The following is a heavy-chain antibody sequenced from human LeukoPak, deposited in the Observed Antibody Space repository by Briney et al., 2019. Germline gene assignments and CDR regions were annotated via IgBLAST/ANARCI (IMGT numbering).Heavy chain of an antibody. Sequence: GGSLRLSCAASVFTFSSYAMHWVRQAPGKGLEWVAVISYDGSNKYYADSVKGRFTISRDNSKNTLYLQMNSLRAEDTAVYYCARGDAYYDILTGYYFDYWGQGTLVTVSS. CDR3: ARGDAYYDILTGYYFDY. J-gene: IGHJ4*02. V-gene: IGHV3-30*04. CDR2: ISYDGSNK. D-gene: IGHD3-9*01. CDR1: VFTFSSYA.